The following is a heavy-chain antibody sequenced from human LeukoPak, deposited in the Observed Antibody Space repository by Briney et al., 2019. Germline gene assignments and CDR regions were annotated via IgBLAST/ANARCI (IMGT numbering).Heavy chain of an antibody. J-gene: IGHJ4*02. Sequence: ASVTVSCKASGYTFTSYAMHWVRQAPGQRLEWMGWINAGNGNTRYSQKFQGRVTITRDTSASTAYMELSSLRSEDTAVYYCARGQVLSSSLDYWGQGTLVTVSS. D-gene: IGHD2-2*01. CDR3: ARGQVLSSSLDY. CDR2: INAGNGNT. V-gene: IGHV1-3*01. CDR1: GYTFTSYA.